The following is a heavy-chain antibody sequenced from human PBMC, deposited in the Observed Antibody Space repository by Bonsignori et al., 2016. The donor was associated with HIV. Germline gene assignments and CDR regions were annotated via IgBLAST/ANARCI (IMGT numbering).Heavy chain of an antibody. J-gene: IGHJ3*02. D-gene: IGHD3-16*01. CDR1: GGTFSSYA. CDR3: ARGATLSPRVRGTMITRAFDI. Sequence: SVKVSCKASGGTFSSYAISWVRQAPGQGLEWMGGIIPILGIANYAQKFQGRVTITADKSTSTAYMELSSLRSEDTAVYYCARGATLSPRVRGTMITRAFDIWAKGQWSPSPQ. V-gene: IGHV1-69*10. CDR2: IIPILGIA.